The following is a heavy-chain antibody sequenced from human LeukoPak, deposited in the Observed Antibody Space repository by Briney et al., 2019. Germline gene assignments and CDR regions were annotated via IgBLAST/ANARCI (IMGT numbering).Heavy chain of an antibody. CDR1: GGSISSYY. V-gene: IGHV4-4*07. J-gene: IGHJ4*02. CDR2: IYTSGRT. Sequence: SETLSLTCTVPGGSISSYYWSWIRQPAGKGLEWIGRIYTSGRTNYNPSLKSRVTMSVDTSKKQFSLKLRSVTAADTAGLYSVVRGVSSDFDYWGQGTLVTVSS. D-gene: IGHD3-10*01. CDR3: VVRGVSSDFDY.